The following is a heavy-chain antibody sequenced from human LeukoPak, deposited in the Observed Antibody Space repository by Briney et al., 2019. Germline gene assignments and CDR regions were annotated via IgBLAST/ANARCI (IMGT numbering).Heavy chain of an antibody. Sequence: GGSLRLSCTASGVTLSTYGMSWVRQPPGKGLEWVSGISGSGGSTFYADSVKGRFTISRDNSKNTVYLQMDSLGAEDAATYHCAKGYCSGGNCYWYFDLWGRGTLVTVSS. V-gene: IGHV3-23*01. CDR3: AKGYCSGGNCYWYFDL. CDR2: ISGSGGST. CDR1: GVTLSTYG. J-gene: IGHJ2*01. D-gene: IGHD2-15*01.